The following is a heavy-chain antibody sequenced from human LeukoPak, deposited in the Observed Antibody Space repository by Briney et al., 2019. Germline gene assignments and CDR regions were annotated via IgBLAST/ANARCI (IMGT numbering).Heavy chain of an antibody. J-gene: IGHJ4*02. CDR1: GGSISSSTYY. CDR3: ATSGGDY. Sequence: PSETLSLTCTVSGGSISSSTYYWGWIRQPPGKGLEWIGSINYSGITFYNPSLKSRVTISVDTSKSQFSLKLSSVTAADTAVYYCATSGGDYWGQGTLVTVSS. V-gene: IGHV4-39*07. D-gene: IGHD3-10*01. CDR2: INYSGIT.